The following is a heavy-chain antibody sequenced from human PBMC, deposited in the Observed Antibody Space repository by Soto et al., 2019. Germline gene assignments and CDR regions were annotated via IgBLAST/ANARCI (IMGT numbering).Heavy chain of an antibody. V-gene: IGHV4-61*08. Sequence: PSETLSLTCSVSGDSVSSGDYYWSWIRQPPGKGLEWIGHVYFSGSTNYIPSLKSRLTMSVDTAKNQFSLKLNSVTAADTAVYYCARLPVDTYRIYWSDSWDQGTQSAVSS. CDR3: ARLPVDTYRIYWSDS. J-gene: IGHJ5*01. D-gene: IGHD3-16*01. CDR1: GDSVSSGDYY. CDR2: VYFSGST.